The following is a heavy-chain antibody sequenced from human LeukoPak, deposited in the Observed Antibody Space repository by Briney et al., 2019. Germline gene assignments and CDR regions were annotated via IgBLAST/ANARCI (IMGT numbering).Heavy chain of an antibody. Sequence: SETLSLTCTVSGGSISSYYWSWIRQPAGKGLEWIGRIYTSGSTNYNPSLKSRVTMSVDTSKNQFSLKLSSVTAADTAVYYCARLSITMVRGYYYYMDVWGKGTTVTVSS. CDR1: GGSISSYY. CDR3: ARLSITMVRGYYYYMDV. J-gene: IGHJ6*03. D-gene: IGHD3-10*01. CDR2: IYTSGST. V-gene: IGHV4-4*07.